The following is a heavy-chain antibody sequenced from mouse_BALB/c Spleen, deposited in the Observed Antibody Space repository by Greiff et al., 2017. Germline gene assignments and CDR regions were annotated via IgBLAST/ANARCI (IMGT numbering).Heavy chain of an antibody. V-gene: IGHV5-6-5*01. D-gene: IGHD2-3*01. CDR3: ARGGVDGYYFYAMDY. Sequence: EVMLVESGGGLVKPGGSLKLSCAASGFTFSSYAMSWVRQTPEKRLEWVASISSGGSTYYPDSVKGRFTISRDNARNILYLQMSSLRSEDTAMYYCARGGVDGYYFYAMDYWGQGTSVTVSS. CDR1: GFTFSSYA. J-gene: IGHJ4*01. CDR2: ISSGGST.